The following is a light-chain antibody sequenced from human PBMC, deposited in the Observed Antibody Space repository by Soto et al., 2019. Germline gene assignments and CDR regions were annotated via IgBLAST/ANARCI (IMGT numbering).Light chain of an antibody. CDR1: QGISKD. J-gene: IGKJ1*01. V-gene: IGKV1-6*01. Sequence: AIQITQSPTSLSASVGDRVIITCRASQGISKDLGWYQQKPEKAHKFLIYSATSTQSGVPSTFSVSGFGTDFTLTIGCLQPEDFANYLCLQEHDHPRTFGQGTKVEF. CDR3: LQEHDHPRT. CDR2: SAT.